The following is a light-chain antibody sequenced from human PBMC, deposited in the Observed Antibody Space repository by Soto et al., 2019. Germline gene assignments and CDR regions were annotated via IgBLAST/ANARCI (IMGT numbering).Light chain of an antibody. J-gene: IGLJ1*01. CDR3: AAWDDSLNAYV. CDR2: SNN. Sequence: QSVLTQPPSASGTPGQRGTISCSGSSSNIGSNTVNWYQQLPGTAPKLLIYSNNQRPSGVPDRFSGSKSGTSASLAISGLLSADEADYYCAAWDDSLNAYVFGTGTQLTVL. CDR1: SSNIGSNT. V-gene: IGLV1-44*01.